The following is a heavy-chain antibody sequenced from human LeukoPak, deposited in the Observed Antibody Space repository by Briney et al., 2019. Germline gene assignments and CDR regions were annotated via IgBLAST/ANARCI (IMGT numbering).Heavy chain of an antibody. CDR3: GRDPNGDYIGAFDM. D-gene: IGHD4-17*01. CDR1: GFTFSNYA. CDR2: IRGIRGTYST. Sequence: PGGSLRLSCAASGFTFSNYAMIWVRQAPGKGLEWVSAIRGIRGTYSTEYADSVKDRFTISRDNSKSTLYLQMNSLRAEDTAVYYCGRDPNGDYIGAFDMWGHGTVVTVSS. J-gene: IGHJ3*02. V-gene: IGHV3-23*01.